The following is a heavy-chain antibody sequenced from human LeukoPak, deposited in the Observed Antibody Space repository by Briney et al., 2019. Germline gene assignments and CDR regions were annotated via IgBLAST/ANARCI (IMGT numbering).Heavy chain of an antibody. CDR1: GGSISSYY. D-gene: IGHD1-26*01. V-gene: IGHV4-4*07. CDR2: IYTSGST. Sequence: PSETLSLTCTVSGGSISSYYWSWIRQPAGKGLEWIGRIYTSGSTNYNPSLKSRVTMSVDTSKNQFSLELSSVTAADTAVYYCARDLAYGSYYYYYYMDVWGKGTTVTVSS. J-gene: IGHJ6*03. CDR3: ARDLAYGSYYYYYYMDV.